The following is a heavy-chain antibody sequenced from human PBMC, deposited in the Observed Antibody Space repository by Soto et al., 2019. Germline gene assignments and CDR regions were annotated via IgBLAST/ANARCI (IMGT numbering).Heavy chain of an antibody. V-gene: IGHV3-73*01. CDR3: TRLHFIVEPGINY. CDR2: IRTKSNHYAT. Sequence: HPWWSLRLSCSASVLSFSESGIHWVRQASGKGLEWVGRIRTKSNHYATAYAASVKGRFTISRDDSRNTAYLQMNSLETEDTAVYYCTRLHFIVEPGINYWGQGTLVTVSS. CDR1: VLSFSESG. D-gene: IGHD6-13*01. J-gene: IGHJ4*02.